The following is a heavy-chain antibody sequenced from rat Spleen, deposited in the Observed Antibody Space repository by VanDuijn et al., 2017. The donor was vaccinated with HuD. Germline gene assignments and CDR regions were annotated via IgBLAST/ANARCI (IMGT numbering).Heavy chain of an antibody. Sequence: QVQLKESGPGLVQPSQTLSLTCTVSGFSLTSNSVSWVRQPPGKGLEWMGRMRYNGDTSYNSALKSRLSISRDTSKNQVFLKMNSLQTDDTGTYYCTRDSAAIAGGLVAYWGQGTLVTVSS. J-gene: IGHJ3*01. CDR1: GFSLTSNS. D-gene: IGHD1-2*01. CDR3: TRDSAAIAGGLVAY. CDR2: MRYNGDT. V-gene: IGHV2-63*01.